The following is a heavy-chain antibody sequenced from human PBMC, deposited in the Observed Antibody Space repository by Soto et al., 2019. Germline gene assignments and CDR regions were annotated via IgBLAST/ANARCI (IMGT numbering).Heavy chain of an antibody. CDR2: ISAYNGNT. CDR3: ARTIVVVPAAMGGWFDP. V-gene: IGHV1-18*01. Sequence: QVQLVQSGAEVKKPGASVKVSCKASGYTFTSYGISWVRQAPGQGLEWMGWISAYNGNTNYAQKLQGRVTMTTDTSTSTAYMELRSLRSDDTALYYCARTIVVVPAAMGGWFDPWGQGTLVTVSS. J-gene: IGHJ5*02. CDR1: GYTFTSYG. D-gene: IGHD2-2*01.